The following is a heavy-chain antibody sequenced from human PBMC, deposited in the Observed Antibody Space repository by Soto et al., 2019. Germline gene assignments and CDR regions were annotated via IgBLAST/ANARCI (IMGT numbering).Heavy chain of an antibody. Sequence: ASVKVSCKASGYTFTSYAMHWVRQAPGQRLEWMGWINAGNGNTKYAQQFQGRVTMTRDTSVNTAYMEVNRLTSDDTAVYYCATYRNYFDYWGQGALVTVSS. CDR2: INAGNGNT. CDR3: ATYRNYFDY. D-gene: IGHD3-16*02. V-gene: IGHV1-3*01. CDR1: GYTFTSYA. J-gene: IGHJ4*02.